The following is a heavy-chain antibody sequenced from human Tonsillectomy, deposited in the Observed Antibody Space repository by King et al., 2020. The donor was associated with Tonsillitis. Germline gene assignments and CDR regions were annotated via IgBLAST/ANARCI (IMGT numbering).Heavy chain of an antibody. CDR3: ARGLVRGVILDYFDY. CDR2: ISAYNGHI. D-gene: IGHD3-10*01. Sequence: LVQSGAEVKKPGASVKVSCKASGYIFTSSDISWVRQAPGQGLEWMGWISAYNGHINYAQKLQGRVTMTTDTSTSTAYMELWSLRSDDTAVYYCARGLVRGVILDYFDYWGQGTLVTVSS. CDR1: GYIFTSSD. J-gene: IGHJ4*02. V-gene: IGHV1-18*01.